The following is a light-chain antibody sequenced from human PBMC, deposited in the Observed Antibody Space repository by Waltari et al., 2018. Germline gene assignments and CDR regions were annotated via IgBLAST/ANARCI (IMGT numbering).Light chain of an antibody. CDR2: AND. V-gene: IGLV1-51*01. CDR1: SSNIGSDY. Sequence: QSVVTQPPSVSAAPGQKVTISCSGGSSNIGSDYVSWYQPLPGTAPKLLIYANDKSPSGIPCRFPGSKSVTSATLGITGLQAGDEADYYCGTWDSSLSAGLFGGGTKLTVL. CDR3: GTWDSSLSAGL. J-gene: IGLJ3*02.